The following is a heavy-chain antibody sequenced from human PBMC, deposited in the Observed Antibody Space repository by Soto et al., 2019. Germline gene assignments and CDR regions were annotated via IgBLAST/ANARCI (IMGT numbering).Heavy chain of an antibody. CDR1: GGSISSSSYY. Sequence: SEPLSLTCTVSGGSISSSSYYWGWIRQPPGKGLEWIGSIYYSGSTYYNPSLKSRVTISVDTSKNQFSLKLSSVTAADTAVYYWARAITIFGVVILVEWFDPWGQGTLVTVSS. V-gene: IGHV4-39*01. CDR3: ARAITIFGVVILVEWFDP. J-gene: IGHJ5*02. CDR2: IYYSGST. D-gene: IGHD3-3*01.